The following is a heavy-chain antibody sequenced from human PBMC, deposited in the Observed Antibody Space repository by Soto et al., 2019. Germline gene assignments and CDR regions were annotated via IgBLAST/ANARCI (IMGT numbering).Heavy chain of an antibody. Sequence: QAHLVQSGPEVKKPGASVKVSCKGSGYIFTSYGIAWVRQAPGQGLEWMGWISAHNGNTEYAQKFPGPVTVTRATSTSTPYLELTSLRSDDTALYYCARGRYGDYWGQGALVTVSS. D-gene: IGHD4-17*01. J-gene: IGHJ4*02. V-gene: IGHV1-18*01. CDR2: ISAHNGNT. CDR3: ARGRYGDY. CDR1: GYIFTSYG.